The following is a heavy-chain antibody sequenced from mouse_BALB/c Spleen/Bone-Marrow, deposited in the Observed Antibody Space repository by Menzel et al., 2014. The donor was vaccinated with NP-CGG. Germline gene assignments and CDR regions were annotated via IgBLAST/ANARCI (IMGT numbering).Heavy chain of an antibody. D-gene: IGHD1-1*01. CDR2: IYPGSGST. Sequence: QVQLQQSGPELVKPGASVKVSCKASGYTFTDYVISWVKQRTGQGLEWTGEIYPGSGSTYYNEKFKGKATLTADKSSNTAYMQLSSLTSEDSAVYFCDYYGSSYFDYWGQGTTLTVSS. J-gene: IGHJ2*01. CDR1: GYTFTDYV. CDR3: DYYGSSYFDY. V-gene: IGHV1-81*01.